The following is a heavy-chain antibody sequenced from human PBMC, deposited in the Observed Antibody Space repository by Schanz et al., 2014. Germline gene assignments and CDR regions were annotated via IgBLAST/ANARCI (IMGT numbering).Heavy chain of an antibody. CDR1: GFNSDDYA. D-gene: IGHD5-18*01. CDR2: IPWNGAAI. Sequence: EVQVVESGGGLVQPGGSLRLSCTASGFNSDDYAMHWVRQAPGKGLEWVSNIPWNGAAIGYAGSVRGRFTISRDSAKNSLFLHMNSLRAEDTAVYYCAKDAENTAMITDYFDYWGQGTLVTVSS. CDR3: AKDAENTAMITDYFDY. V-gene: IGHV3-9*02. J-gene: IGHJ4*02.